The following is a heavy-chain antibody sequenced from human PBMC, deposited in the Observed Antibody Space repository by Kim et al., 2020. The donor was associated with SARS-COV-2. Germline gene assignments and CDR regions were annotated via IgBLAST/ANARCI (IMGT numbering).Heavy chain of an antibody. Sequence: ASVKVSCKASGYTFTSYYMHWVRQAPGQGLEWMGIINPSGGSTGYAQKFQGRVTMTRDTSTSTVYMELSSLRSEDTAVYYCARAVWYDILTGYYPPNAFDIWGQGTMVTVSS. V-gene: IGHV1-46*01. D-gene: IGHD3-9*01. CDR3: ARAVWYDILTGYYPPNAFDI. CDR1: GYTFTSYY. J-gene: IGHJ3*02. CDR2: INPSGGST.